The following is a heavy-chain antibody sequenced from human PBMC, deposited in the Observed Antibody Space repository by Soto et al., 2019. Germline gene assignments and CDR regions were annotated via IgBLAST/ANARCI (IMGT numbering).Heavy chain of an antibody. V-gene: IGHV4-59*01. D-gene: IGHD6-6*01. CDR1: GGSISSYY. CDR2: IYYSGST. J-gene: IGHJ6*03. Sequence: PSETLSLTCTVSGGSISSYYWSWIRQPPGKGLEWIGYIYYSGSTNYNPSLKSRVTISVDTSKNQFSLKLSSVTAADTAVYYCARDAWPSIAAXYYYMDVWGKGTTVTVSS. CDR3: ARDAWPSIAAXYYYMDV.